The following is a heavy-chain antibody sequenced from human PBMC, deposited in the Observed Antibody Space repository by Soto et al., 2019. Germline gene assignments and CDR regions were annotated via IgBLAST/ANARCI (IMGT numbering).Heavy chain of an antibody. V-gene: IGHV1-46*01. Sequence: ASVKVSCKASGYTFTSYYMHWVRQAPGQGLEWMGIINPSGGSTTYAQKFQGRVTMTRDTSTSTVYMELSSLRSEDTAVYYCARYGYSNTYQPYYNAIAVWGQGTSVTVSS. CDR3: ARYGYSNTYQPYYNAIAV. CDR1: GYTFTSYY. CDR2: INPSGGST. J-gene: IGHJ6*02. D-gene: IGHD5-18*01.